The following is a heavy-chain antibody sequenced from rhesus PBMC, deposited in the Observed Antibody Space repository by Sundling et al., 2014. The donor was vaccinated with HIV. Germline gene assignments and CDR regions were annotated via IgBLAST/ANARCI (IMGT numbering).Heavy chain of an antibody. CDR2: ISNGGGST. D-gene: IGHD2-2*01. CDR1: GFTFSDYY. V-gene: IGHV3-178*01. J-gene: IGHJ6*01. Sequence: EVQLVESGGGLAKPGGSLRLSCAASGFTFSDYYMDWVRQAPGKGLEWVSRISNGGGSTWYADSVKGRFTISRENAKNTLYLQMDSLRAEDTAVYYCARESVVLVLLAISLKSYGLDSWGQGVVVTVSS. CDR3: ARESVVLVLLAISLKSYGLDS.